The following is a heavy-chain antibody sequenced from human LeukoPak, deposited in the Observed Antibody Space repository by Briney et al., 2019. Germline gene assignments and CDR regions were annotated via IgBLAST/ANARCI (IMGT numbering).Heavy chain of an antibody. CDR3: ARPTYSGRYYWFDY. J-gene: IGHJ4*02. V-gene: IGHV3-23*01. CDR2: IRGST. CDR1: GFTFNNYA. D-gene: IGHD1-26*01. Sequence: GGSQRLSCAASGFTFNNYAMSWVRQARGRGLELVSLIRGSTYYADPVKGRFPISRDNSNNTLYLQMNTLRAEDTAVYYCARPTYSGRYYWFDYWCQGTLVTVSS.